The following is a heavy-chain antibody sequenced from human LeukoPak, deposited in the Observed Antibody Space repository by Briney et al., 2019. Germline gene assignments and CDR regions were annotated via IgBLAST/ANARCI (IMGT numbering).Heavy chain of an antibody. CDR3: AREDRGTDV. CDR1: GFTFSSYE. CDR2: LYSADSGGRD. V-gene: IGHV3-66*01. J-gene: IGHJ3*01. Sequence: GGSLRLSCAASGFTFSSYEMNWVRQAPGKGLESVSLLYSADSGGRDYHADSVRGRFTVSRDISKNTMYLQMNNLRVEDTAVYYCAREDRGTDVWGRGTLVTVSS. D-gene: IGHD3-16*01.